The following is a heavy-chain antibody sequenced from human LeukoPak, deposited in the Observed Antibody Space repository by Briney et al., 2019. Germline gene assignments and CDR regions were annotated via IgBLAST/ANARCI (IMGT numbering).Heavy chain of an antibody. CDR1: GFTFSSYS. CDR2: ISGNNNYI. Sequence: GGSLRLSCAASGFTFSSYSMNWVRQAPGKGLEWVSSISGNNNYIYYADSVGGRFTISRDNARDSLFLQMDSLRAEDTAVYYCARDPHNPGPIDYWGQGTLVTVSP. V-gene: IGHV3-21*01. CDR3: ARDPHNPGPIDY. J-gene: IGHJ4*02.